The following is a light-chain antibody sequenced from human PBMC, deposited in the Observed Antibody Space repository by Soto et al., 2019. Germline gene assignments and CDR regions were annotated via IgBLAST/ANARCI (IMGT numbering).Light chain of an antibody. CDR2: DVS. V-gene: IGKV1-5*01. Sequence: DIQMTQSPSTVSAYVGDSVTITCRASQSITTWLAWYQQRPGKAPKLLIYDVSSLQSGGPSRFSGTGSWTEFTLTISSLQPDDFATYYCQHYKMYSPWTFGQGTKVDIK. CDR3: QHYKMYSPWT. CDR1: QSITTW. J-gene: IGKJ1*01.